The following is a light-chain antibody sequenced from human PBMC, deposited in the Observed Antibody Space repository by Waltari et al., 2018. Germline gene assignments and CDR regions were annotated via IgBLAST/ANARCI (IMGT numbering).Light chain of an antibody. CDR1: RSHVRSNT. Sequence: QSVLTQPPSASGTPGQTVTIPCSGSRSHVRSNTVNWFQPVPGTAPKLHISSNNQRPSGVPDRFSGSKSGPSASLAISGLQSEDEADYYCAAWDDSLNAYVFGTGTQVPVL. V-gene: IGLV1-44*01. J-gene: IGLJ1*01. CDR3: AAWDDSLNAYV. CDR2: SNN.